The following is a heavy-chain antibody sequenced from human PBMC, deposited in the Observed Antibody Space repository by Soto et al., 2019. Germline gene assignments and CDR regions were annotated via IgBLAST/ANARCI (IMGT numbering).Heavy chain of an antibody. J-gene: IGHJ4*02. CDR1: GYTLTELS. V-gene: IGHV1-24*01. CDR2: FDPEDGET. D-gene: IGHD6-13*01. Sequence: QVQLVQSGAEVKKPGASVKVPCKVSGYTLTELSMHWVRQAPGKGLEWMGSFDPEDGETMYAQNLQGRVTMTEDTSTDTAYMELNSLRSEDTAVYYCATSGISWFGGDGFDNWGQGTLVTVSS. CDR3: ATSGISWFGGDGFDN.